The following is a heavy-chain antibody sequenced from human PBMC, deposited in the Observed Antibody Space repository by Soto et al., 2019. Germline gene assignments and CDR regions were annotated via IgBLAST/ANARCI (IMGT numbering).Heavy chain of an antibody. CDR1: GFSFSSYA. D-gene: IGHD4-17*01. V-gene: IGHV3-23*01. Sequence: GSLRLSCAASGFSFSSYAMNWVRQAPGKGLEWVSGISGGGGSTYHADSVKGRFTISRDNSKNTLYLQMNSLRDEDTAVYYCARENYGDYLNWFDPWGQGTLVTVSS. CDR3: ARENYGDYLNWFDP. J-gene: IGHJ5*02. CDR2: ISGGGGST.